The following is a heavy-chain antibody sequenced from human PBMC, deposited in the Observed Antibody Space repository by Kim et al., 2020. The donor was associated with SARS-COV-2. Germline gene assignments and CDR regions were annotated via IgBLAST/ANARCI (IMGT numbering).Heavy chain of an antibody. V-gene: IGHV4-39*01. J-gene: IGHJ2*01. CDR2: T. Sequence: TYSTPSLKGRVTISVATSKKQFSLRLSSVTAADAAVYYCARHLRNWYFDLWGRGTLVTVSS. CDR3: ARHLRNWYFDL.